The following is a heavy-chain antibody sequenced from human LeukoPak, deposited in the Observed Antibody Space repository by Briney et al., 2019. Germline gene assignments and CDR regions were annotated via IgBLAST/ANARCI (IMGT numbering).Heavy chain of an antibody. CDR2: VSYSGST. J-gene: IGHJ4*02. V-gene: IGHV4-59*11. D-gene: IGHD5-18*01. CDR3: ARENDRYGRIDY. CDR1: GGSISSHY. Sequence: SETLSLTCTVFGGSISSHYWSWVRQPPGKGLEWIGYVSYSGSTDYNPSLKSRVIISIDTSKNQFSLRLRSVTAADTAVYYCARENDRYGRIDYWGQGTQVTVSS.